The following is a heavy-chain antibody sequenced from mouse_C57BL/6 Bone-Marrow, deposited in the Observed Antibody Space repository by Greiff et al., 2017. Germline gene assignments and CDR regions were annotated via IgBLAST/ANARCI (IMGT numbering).Heavy chain of an antibody. Sequence: EVQLQQSGPELVKPGASVKIPCKASGYTFTDYNMDWVKQSHGKSLEWIGDINPNNGGTIYNQKFKGKATLTVDKSSSTAYMELRSLTSEDTAVYYCARTGSYGNYSAWFAYWGQGTLVTVSA. CDR1: GYTFTDYN. J-gene: IGHJ3*01. CDR2: INPNNGGT. CDR3: ARTGSYGNYSAWFAY. V-gene: IGHV1-18*01. D-gene: IGHD2-1*01.